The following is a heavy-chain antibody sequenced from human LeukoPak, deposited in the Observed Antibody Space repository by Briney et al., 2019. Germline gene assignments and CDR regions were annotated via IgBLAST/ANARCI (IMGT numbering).Heavy chain of an antibody. Sequence: ASVKVSCKASGYTFTDYYMQWVRQAPGQGLEWMGWINPNSGGTNYAQKFQGRVTMTRDTSISTAYMELSRLRSDDTAVYYCARPLLPYCTNGVCYEAGRLWFDPWGQGTPVTVSS. D-gene: IGHD2-8*01. CDR3: ARPLLPYCTNGVCYEAGRLWFDP. V-gene: IGHV1-2*02. CDR1: GYTFTDYY. CDR2: INPNSGGT. J-gene: IGHJ5*02.